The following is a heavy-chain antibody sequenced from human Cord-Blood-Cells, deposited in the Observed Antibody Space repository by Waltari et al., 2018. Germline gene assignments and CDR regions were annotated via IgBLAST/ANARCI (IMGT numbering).Heavy chain of an antibody. V-gene: IGHV4-34*01. J-gene: IGHJ3*02. CDR2: INHSGST. D-gene: IGHD4-17*01. CDR1: GGSFSGYS. CDR3: AMTVTTTDAFDI. Sequence: QVQLQQWGAGLLKPSETLSLTCAVYGGSFSGYSWSWIRQPPGTGLEWIGEINHSGSTNYNPSLKSRVTISVDTSKNQFSLKLSSVTAADTAVYYCAMTVTTTDAFDIWGQGTMVTVSS.